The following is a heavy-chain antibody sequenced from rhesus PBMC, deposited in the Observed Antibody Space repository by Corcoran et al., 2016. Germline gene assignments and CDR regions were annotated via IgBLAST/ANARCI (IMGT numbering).Heavy chain of an antibody. J-gene: IGHJ4*01. Sequence: EVQLVQSGAEVKRPGESLKISCKTSGASFTSYWISWVSQMPGKGLECMGAIDPSDSDTRYSPAFQGQGTISADKSISTAYLQWSSLKASDTATYYCAKGNSGYSYDYWGQGVLVTVSS. V-gene: IGHV5-2*01. CDR3: AKGNSGYSYDY. CDR1: GASFTSYW. D-gene: IGHD5-24*01. CDR2: IDPSDSDT.